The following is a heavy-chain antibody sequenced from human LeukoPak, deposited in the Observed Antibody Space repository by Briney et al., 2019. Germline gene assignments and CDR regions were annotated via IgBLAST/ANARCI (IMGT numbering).Heavy chain of an antibody. J-gene: IGHJ4*02. Sequence: SETLSLTCTVSGGSISSYYWSWIRQPAGKGLEWIGRIYPSGSTNYNPSLKSRITMSADTSKNQFSLKLSSVTAADTAVYYCASGIYDYYDSSGYFDYWGQGTLVTVSS. CDR3: ASGIYDYYDSSGYFDY. CDR1: GGSISSYY. CDR2: IYPSGST. V-gene: IGHV4-4*07. D-gene: IGHD3-22*01.